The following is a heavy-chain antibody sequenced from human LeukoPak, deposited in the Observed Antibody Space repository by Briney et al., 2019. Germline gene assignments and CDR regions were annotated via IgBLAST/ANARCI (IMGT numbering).Heavy chain of an antibody. D-gene: IGHD3-9*01. V-gene: IGHV4-59*01. CDR2: IYYSGST. J-gene: IGHJ3*02. CDR3: ARVTGPHAFDI. Sequence: KTSETLSLTCTVSGGSMSGYYWSWIRQSPGKGLEWIGHIYYSGSTNYHPSLKTRVTISVDTSKNQFSLRLSSVTAADTAVYYCARVTGPHAFDIWGQGTLVTVSS. CDR1: GGSMSGYY.